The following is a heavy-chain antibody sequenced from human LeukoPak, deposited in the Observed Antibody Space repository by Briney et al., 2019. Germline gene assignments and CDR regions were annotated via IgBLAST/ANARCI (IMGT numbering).Heavy chain of an antibody. J-gene: IGHJ4*02. CDR1: GYTFTGYY. CDR3: ARDLPRGYSGYDHGDY. Sequence: ASVKVSFKASGYTFTGYYMHWVRQAPGQGLEWMGWINPNSGGTNYAQKFQGRVTMTRDTSISTAYMELSRLRSDDTAVYYCARDLPRGYSGYDHGDYWGQGTLVTVSS. D-gene: IGHD5-12*01. CDR2: INPNSGGT. V-gene: IGHV1-2*02.